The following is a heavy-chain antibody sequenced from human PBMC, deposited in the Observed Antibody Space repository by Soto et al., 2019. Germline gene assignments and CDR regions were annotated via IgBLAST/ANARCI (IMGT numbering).Heavy chain of an antibody. Sequence: QVQLVESGGGVVQPGRSLRLSCAASGFTFSSYGMHWVRQAPGKGLEWVAVISYDGSNKYYADSVKGRFTISRDNSKNTLYLQMNSLRAEDTAVYYCAKDGGDIVVVVAATPYYYYMDVWGKGTPVTVSS. V-gene: IGHV3-30*18. D-gene: IGHD2-15*01. CDR3: AKDGGDIVVVVAATPYYYYMDV. J-gene: IGHJ6*03. CDR1: GFTFSSYG. CDR2: ISYDGSNK.